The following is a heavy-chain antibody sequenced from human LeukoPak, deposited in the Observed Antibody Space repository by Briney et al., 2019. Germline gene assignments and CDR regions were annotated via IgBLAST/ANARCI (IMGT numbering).Heavy chain of an antibody. CDR3: ARFYYYDSRGPRYYFDY. CDR1: GGSISSYY. Sequence: SETLSLTCSVSGGSISSYYWDWIRQSPGKGLEWIGHIYSSGSASYNPSLKSRVTISVDTSKNQFSLKLRSVTAADTAFYYCARFYYYDSRGPRYYFDYWGQRTPVTVSS. J-gene: IGHJ4*02. V-gene: IGHV4-59*08. CDR2: IYSSGSA. D-gene: IGHD3-22*01.